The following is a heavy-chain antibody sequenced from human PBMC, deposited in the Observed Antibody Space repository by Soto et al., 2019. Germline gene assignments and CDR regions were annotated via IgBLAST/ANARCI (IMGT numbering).Heavy chain of an antibody. V-gene: IGHV1-3*01. D-gene: IGHD3-10*01. CDR3: ARDGDGSVSYWAPGDY. Sequence: QVQLVQSGAEVKKPGASVKVSCKASGYTFTSYAMHWVRQAPGQRLEWMGWINAGNGNTKYSQKFHGIVTITRDTSASTAYMELSSLRSXDTXXXXCARDGDGSVSYWAPGDYWGQGTLVTVSS. CDR1: GYTFTSYA. CDR2: INAGNGNT. J-gene: IGHJ4*02.